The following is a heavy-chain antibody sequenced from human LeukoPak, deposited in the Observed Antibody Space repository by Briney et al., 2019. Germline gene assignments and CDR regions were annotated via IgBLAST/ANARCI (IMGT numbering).Heavy chain of an antibody. D-gene: IGHD3-22*01. J-gene: IGHJ4*02. Sequence: PGGSLRLSCAASGFTFSSYWVSWVRQAPGKGLEWVANIKQDGSEKYYVDSVKGRFTISRDDAKNSLYLQMNSLRAEDTAVYYCARDQGSSGYYYWGQGTLVTVSS. CDR2: IKQDGSEK. CDR3: ARDQGSSGYYY. V-gene: IGHV3-7*01. CDR1: GFTFSSYW.